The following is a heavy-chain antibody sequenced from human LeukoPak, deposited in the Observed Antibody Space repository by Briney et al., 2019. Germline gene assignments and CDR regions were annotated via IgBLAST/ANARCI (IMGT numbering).Heavy chain of an antibody. V-gene: IGHV4-34*01. J-gene: IGHJ5*02. CDR2: INHSGST. Sequence: PSETLSLTCAVYGGSFSGYYWSWIRQPPGKGLEWIGEINHSGSTNYNPSLKSRVTISVDTSKNQFSLKLSSVTAADTAVYYCARRGSGWYIYNWFDPWGQGTLVTVSS. CDR3: ARRGSGWYIYNWFDP. D-gene: IGHD6-19*01. CDR1: GGSFSGYY.